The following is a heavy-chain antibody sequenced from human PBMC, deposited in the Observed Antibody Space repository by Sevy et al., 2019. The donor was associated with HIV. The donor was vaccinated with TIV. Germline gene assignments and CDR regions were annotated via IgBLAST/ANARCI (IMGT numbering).Heavy chain of an antibody. Sequence: PGGSLRLSCAASGFTFSSYAMSWVRQAPGKGLEWVSAISGSGGSTYYADSVKGRFTISRDNSKNTLYLQMNSLRAEDTAVYYCAKVLVGYCSSTSCYKRGAYFDYWGQGTLVTVSS. CDR1: GFTFSSYA. CDR3: AKVLVGYCSSTSCYKRGAYFDY. D-gene: IGHD2-2*02. CDR2: ISGSGGST. V-gene: IGHV3-23*01. J-gene: IGHJ4*02.